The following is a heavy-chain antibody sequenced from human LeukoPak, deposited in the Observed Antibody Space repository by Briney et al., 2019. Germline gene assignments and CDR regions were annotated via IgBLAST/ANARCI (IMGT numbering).Heavy chain of an antibody. CDR2: ISNDGGGT. V-gene: IGHV3-23*01. CDR3: AKGGSGYFLDL. J-gene: IGHJ5*02. D-gene: IGHD2/OR15-2a*01. Sequence: GGSLRLSCAASGFIFNNFGLIWVRQAPGKGLEWVSAISNDGGGTTYADFAKGRFTISRDNSKNTLFLQINSLRAEDTALYYCAKGGSGYFLDLWGQGTLVTVSS. CDR1: GFIFNNFG.